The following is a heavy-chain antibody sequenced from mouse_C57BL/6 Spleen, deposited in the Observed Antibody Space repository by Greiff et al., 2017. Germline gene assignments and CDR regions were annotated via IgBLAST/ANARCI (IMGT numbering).Heavy chain of an antibody. Sequence: EVQLQESGPELVKPGASVKIPCKASGYTFTDYNMDWVRQSHGKSLEWIGDINPNNGGTIYNQKFKGQATLTVDKSSSTAYLELRSLKSEDTAVYYCARGPSSYYGSSYGDYWGQGTSVTVSS. J-gene: IGHJ4*01. V-gene: IGHV1-18*01. D-gene: IGHD1-1*01. CDR2: INPNNGGT. CDR1: GYTFTDYN. CDR3: ARGPSSYYGSSYGDY.